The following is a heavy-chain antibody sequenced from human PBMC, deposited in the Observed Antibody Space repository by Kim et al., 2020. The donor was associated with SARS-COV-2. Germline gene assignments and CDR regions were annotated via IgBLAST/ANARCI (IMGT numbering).Heavy chain of an antibody. CDR2: ISYDGSNK. J-gene: IGHJ4*02. V-gene: IGHV3-30*18. Sequence: GGSLRLSCAASGFTFSSYGMHWVRQAPGKGLEWVAVISYDGSNKYYADSVKGRFTISRDNSKNTLYLQMNSLRAEDTVVYYCANTWGEVGATYFDYWGQGTLVTVSS. CDR3: ANTWGEVGATYFDY. D-gene: IGHD1-26*01. CDR1: GFTFSSYG.